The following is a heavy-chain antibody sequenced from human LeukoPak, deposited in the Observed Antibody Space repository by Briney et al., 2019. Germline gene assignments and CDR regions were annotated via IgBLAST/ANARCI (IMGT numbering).Heavy chain of an antibody. J-gene: IGHJ3*02. CDR2: INHSGST. V-gene: IGHV4-34*01. Sequence: ETSDTLSLTCAVYGGSFSGYYWSWIRQPPGKGLEWIGEINHSGSTNYNPSLKSRVTISVDTSKNQFSLKLSSVTAANTAVYYCASSSRGAFDIWGQGTMVTVSS. D-gene: IGHD3-10*01. CDR1: GGSFSGYY. CDR3: ASSSRGAFDI.